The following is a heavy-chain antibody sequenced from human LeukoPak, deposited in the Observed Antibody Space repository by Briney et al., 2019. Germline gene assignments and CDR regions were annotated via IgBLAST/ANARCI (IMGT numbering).Heavy chain of an antibody. Sequence: GESLKISCKGSGYSFTSYWIGWVRSMPGKGLEWMGIIYPGDSDTRYSASFQGKVTISAAKSIRTAYLQWSSLKASDTAMYYCARGSYYDFWRGYYPDAFDIWGQGTMVTVSS. CDR3: ARGSYYDFWRGYYPDAFDI. D-gene: IGHD3-3*01. V-gene: IGHV5-51*01. CDR1: GYSFTSYW. J-gene: IGHJ3*02. CDR2: IYPGDSDT.